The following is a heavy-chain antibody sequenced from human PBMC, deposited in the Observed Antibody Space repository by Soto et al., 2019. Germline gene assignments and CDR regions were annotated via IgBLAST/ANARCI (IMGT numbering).Heavy chain of an antibody. V-gene: IGHV1-2*04. CDR3: ARLFGVVTPGYYYYYGMDV. D-gene: IGHD3-3*01. CDR2: INPNSGGT. CDR1: GYTFTGYY. J-gene: IGHJ6*02. Sequence: ASVKVSCKASGYTFTGYYMHWVRQAPGQGLEWMGWINPNSGGTNYAQKFQGWVTMTRDTSISTAYMELSRLRSDDTAVYYCARLFGVVTPGYYYYYGMDVWGQGTTVTVSS.